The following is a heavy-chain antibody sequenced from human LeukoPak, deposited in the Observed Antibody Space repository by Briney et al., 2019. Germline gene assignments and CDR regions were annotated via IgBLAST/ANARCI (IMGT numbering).Heavy chain of an antibody. CDR1: GGSISSSSYY. Sequence: PSETLSLTRTVSGGSISSSSYYWGWIRQPPGKGLEWIGSIYYSGNTYYNPSLKSRVTISVDTSKSQFSLKLSSVTAADTAVYYCARHGSGWYFHYWGQGTLVTVSS. CDR3: ARHGSGWYFHY. CDR2: IYYSGNT. V-gene: IGHV4-39*01. J-gene: IGHJ4*02. D-gene: IGHD6-19*01.